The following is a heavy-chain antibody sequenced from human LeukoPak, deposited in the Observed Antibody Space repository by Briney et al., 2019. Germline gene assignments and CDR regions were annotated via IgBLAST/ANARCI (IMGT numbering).Heavy chain of an antibody. D-gene: IGHD3-22*01. V-gene: IGHV1-69*05. CDR2: IIPIFGTA. Sequence: EASVKVSCKASGGTFSSYAISWVRQAPGQGLEWMGMIIPIFGTANYAQKFQGRVTITTDESTSTAYMELSSLRSEDTAVYYCARDRRRYYDSSGYTDWGQGTLVTVSS. J-gene: IGHJ4*02. CDR3: ARDRRRYYDSSGYTD. CDR1: GGTFSSYA.